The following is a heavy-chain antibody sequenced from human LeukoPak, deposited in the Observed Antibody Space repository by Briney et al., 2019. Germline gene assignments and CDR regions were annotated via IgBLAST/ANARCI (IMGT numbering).Heavy chain of an antibody. V-gene: IGHV4-31*03. CDR1: GGSISNSDCY. D-gene: IGHD3-10*01. CDR2: IYYSGST. CDR3: ARDRVATRGSYYGMDV. J-gene: IGHJ6*02. Sequence: SETLSLTCTVSGGSISNSDCYWSWIRQHPGKGLEWIGYIYYSGSTYYNPSLKSRVTISVDTSKNQFSLKLSSVTAADTAVYYCARDRVATRGSYYGMDVWGQGTTVTVSS.